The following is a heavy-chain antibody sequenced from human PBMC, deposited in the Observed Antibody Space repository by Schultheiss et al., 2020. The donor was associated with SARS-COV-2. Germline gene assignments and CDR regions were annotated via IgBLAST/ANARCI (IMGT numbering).Heavy chain of an antibody. V-gene: IGHV4-61*08. CDR2: VHYSGST. Sequence: SETLSLTCAVSGGSISSGGYSWSWIRQPPGKGLEWIGYVHYSGSTNYNPSLKSRVTISVDTSKNQFSLKLSSVTAADTAVYFCARESNDYVWGGGLDYWGQGTLVTVSS. D-gene: IGHD3-16*01. CDR3: ARESNDYVWGGGLDY. CDR1: GGSISSGGYS. J-gene: IGHJ4*02.